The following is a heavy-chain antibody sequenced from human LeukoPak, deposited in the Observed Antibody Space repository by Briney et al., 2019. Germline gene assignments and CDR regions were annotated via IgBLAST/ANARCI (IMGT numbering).Heavy chain of an antibody. CDR1: GGTFSSYA. D-gene: IGHD5-18*01. CDR2: IIPIFGTA. J-gene: IGHJ4*02. V-gene: IGHV1-69*01. Sequence: GASVKVSCKASGGTFSSYAISWVRQAPGQGLEWMGGIIPIFGTANDAQKFQGRVTITADESTSTAYMELSSLRSDDTAVYYCARVPYSYGYGFYYFDYWGQGTLVTVSS. CDR3: ARVPYSYGYGFYYFDY.